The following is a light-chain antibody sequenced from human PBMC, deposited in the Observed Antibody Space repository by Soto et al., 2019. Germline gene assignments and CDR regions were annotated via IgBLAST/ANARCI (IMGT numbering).Light chain of an antibody. J-gene: IGKJ5*01. CDR3: QQLDILPSP. V-gene: IGKV1-9*01. CDR1: QGIGTY. CDR2: ASS. Sequence: IRVTQSPSSLSASVGDRVTVTVRASQGIGTYLVWYQQKRGQAPTLLIYASSTLPTGVPSRFSGSGSGTDFSLTISSLEPEDVALYYCQQLDILPSPFGQGTQL.